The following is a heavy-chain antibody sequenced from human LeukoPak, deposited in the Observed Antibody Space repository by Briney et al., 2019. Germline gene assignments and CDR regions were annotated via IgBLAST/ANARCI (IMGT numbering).Heavy chain of an antibody. J-gene: IGHJ4*02. CDR2: ISYDGSNK. CDR1: GFTFSSYG. CDR3: AKSYDILTGSDY. Sequence: GRSLRLSCAASGFTFSSYGMHWVRQAPGKGLEWVAVISYDGSNKYYADSVKGRFTISRDNSKNTLYPQMNSLRAEDTAVYYCAKSYDILTGSDYWGQGTLVTVSS. V-gene: IGHV3-30*18. D-gene: IGHD3-9*01.